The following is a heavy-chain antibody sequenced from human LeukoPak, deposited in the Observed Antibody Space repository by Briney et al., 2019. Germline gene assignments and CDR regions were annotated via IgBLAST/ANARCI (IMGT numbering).Heavy chain of an antibody. CDR3: ARSSTAVGGLGDSGGWFCP. J-gene: IGHJ5*02. CDR1: GGTFSNYA. D-gene: IGHD6-19*01. Sequence: SVKLSYKASGGTFSNYAFNWVRQAPGQGLEWMGGSIPILRIADYAQRFQGRVTITTDESTDTAYMDLSSLTSEDTAVYYCARSSTAVGGLGDSGGWFCPWAQGTLVVVSS. CDR2: SIPILRIA. V-gene: IGHV1-69*05.